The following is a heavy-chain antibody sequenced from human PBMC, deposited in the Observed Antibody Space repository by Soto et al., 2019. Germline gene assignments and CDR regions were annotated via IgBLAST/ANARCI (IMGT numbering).Heavy chain of an antibody. J-gene: IGHJ4*02. V-gene: IGHV3-30*18. Sequence: PGGSLRLSCAASGFTFSSYGMHWVRQAPGKGLEWVAVISYDGSNKYYADSVKGRFTISRDNSKNTLYLQMNSLRAEDTAVYYCAKGVTRIAAPRVDYWGQGTLVTVSS. CDR1: GFTFSSYG. CDR2: ISYDGSNK. CDR3: AKGVTRIAAPRVDY. D-gene: IGHD6-13*01.